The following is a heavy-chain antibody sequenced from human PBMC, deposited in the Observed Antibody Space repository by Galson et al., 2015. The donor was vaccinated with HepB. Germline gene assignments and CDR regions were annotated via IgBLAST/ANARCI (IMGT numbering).Heavy chain of an antibody. V-gene: IGHV3-23*01. Sequence: SLRLSCAASGFTFSVYTMNWVRQAPRKGLEWVSAIRGSGTGTYYADSVKGRFTISRDDSKNTLFLRLNSLRAEDTAIYYCAKDSGLGGEDYWGQGILVTVSS. CDR2: IRGSGTGT. J-gene: IGHJ4*02. CDR3: AKDSGLGGEDY. D-gene: IGHD3-16*01. CDR1: GFTFSVYT.